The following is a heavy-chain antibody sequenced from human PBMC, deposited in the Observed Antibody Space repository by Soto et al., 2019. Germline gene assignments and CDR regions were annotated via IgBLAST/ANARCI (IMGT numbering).Heavy chain of an antibody. Sequence: ASVKVSCKASGYTFTSYGISWVRQAPGQGLEWMGWISAYNGNTNYAQKLQGRVTMTTDTSTSTAYMELRSLRSDDTAVYYCARGRVLLWFGELSSVRGGEFDPWGQGTLVTVSS. CDR2: ISAYNGNT. CDR1: GYTFTSYG. CDR3: ARGRVLLWFGELSSVRGGEFDP. V-gene: IGHV1-18*01. D-gene: IGHD3-10*01. J-gene: IGHJ5*02.